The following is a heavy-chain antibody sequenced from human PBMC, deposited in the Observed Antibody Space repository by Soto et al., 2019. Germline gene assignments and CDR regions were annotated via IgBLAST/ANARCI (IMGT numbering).Heavy chain of an antibody. CDR1: GYTFTSYG. D-gene: IGHD3-3*01. CDR3: ALSGYQQNYYYYYYMDV. V-gene: IGHV1-18*01. CDR2: ISAYNGNT. J-gene: IGHJ6*03. Sequence: GASVKVSCKASGYTFTSYGISWVRQAPGQGLEWMGWISAYNGNTNYAQKLQGRVTMTTDTSTSTAYMELRSLRSDDTAVYYCALSGYQQNYYYYYYMDVWGKGTTVTVSS.